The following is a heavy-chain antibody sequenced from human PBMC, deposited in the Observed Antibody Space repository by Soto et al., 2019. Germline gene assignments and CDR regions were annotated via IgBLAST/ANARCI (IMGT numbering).Heavy chain of an antibody. Sequence: SQTLSLTCAISGDSVSSNSAAWNWIRQSPSRGLEWLGRTYYRSRWYNDYAVSVKSRITVNPDTSKNQFSLHLNSVTPEDTAVYFSAVTPSLHCYYIDIWDKGTKVTVS. D-gene: IGHD4-4*01. CDR1: GDSVSSNSAA. J-gene: IGHJ6*03. CDR3: AVTPSLHCYYIDI. V-gene: IGHV6-1*01. CDR2: TYYRSRWYN.